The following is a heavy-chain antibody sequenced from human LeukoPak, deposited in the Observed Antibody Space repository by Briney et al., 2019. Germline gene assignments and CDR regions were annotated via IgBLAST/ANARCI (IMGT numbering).Heavy chain of an antibody. Sequence: GGSLRLSCAASGFTFRTYGMHGVREGPGKGREWVASIWYDGSDKYYADAVKGRFTISRDNSKNTLYLQMNSLRAEDTAVYYCAKAQKRDILTGYYTAFDSWGQGTLVTVSS. D-gene: IGHD3-9*01. CDR2: IWYDGSDK. CDR3: AKAQKRDILTGYYTAFDS. V-gene: IGHV3-30*02. CDR1: GFTFRTYG. J-gene: IGHJ4*02.